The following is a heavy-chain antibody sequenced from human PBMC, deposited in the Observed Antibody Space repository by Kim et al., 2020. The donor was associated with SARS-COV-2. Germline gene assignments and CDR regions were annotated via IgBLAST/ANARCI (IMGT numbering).Heavy chain of an antibody. CDR3: ARVGAAAVFDY. V-gene: IGHV6-1*01. Sequence: DYAVSVKSRITINPDTSKNQFSLQLNSVTPEDTAVYYCARVGAAAVFDYWGQGTLVTVSS. D-gene: IGHD6-13*01. J-gene: IGHJ4*02.